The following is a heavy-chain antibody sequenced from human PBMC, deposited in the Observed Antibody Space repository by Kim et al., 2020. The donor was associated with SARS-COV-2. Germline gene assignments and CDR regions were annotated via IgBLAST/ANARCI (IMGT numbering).Heavy chain of an antibody. V-gene: IGHV1-18*01. CDR1: GYTFTSYG. CDR2: ISAYNGNT. CDR3: ARSTRVPPPPPLRNWSGGSCWFSFDP. D-gene: IGHD2-15*01. Sequence: ASVKVSCKASGYTFTSYGISWVRQAPGQGLEWMGWISAYNGNTNYAQKLQGRVTMTTDTSTSTAYMELRSLRSDDTAVYYCARSTRVPPPPPLRNWSGGSCWFSFDPWGQGTLVTVSS. J-gene: IGHJ5*02.